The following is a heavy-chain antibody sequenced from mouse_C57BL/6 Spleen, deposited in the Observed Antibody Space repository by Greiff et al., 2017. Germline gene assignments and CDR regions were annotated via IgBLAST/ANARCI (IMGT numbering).Heavy chain of an antibody. V-gene: IGHV6-3*01. Sequence: EVKVEESGGGLVQPGGSMKLSCVASGFTFSNYWMNWVRQSPEKGLEWVAQIRLKSDNYATHYAESVKGRFTISRDDSKSSVYLQMNNLRAEDTGIYYCTKTYYAMDYWGQGTSVTVSS. J-gene: IGHJ4*01. CDR3: TKTYYAMDY. CDR1: GFTFSNYW. CDR2: IRLKSDNYAT.